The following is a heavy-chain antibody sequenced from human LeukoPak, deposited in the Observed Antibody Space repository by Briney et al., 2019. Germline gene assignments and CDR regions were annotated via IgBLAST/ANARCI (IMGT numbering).Heavy chain of an antibody. V-gene: IGHV3-74*01. CDR1: GFTFSSHW. Sequence: GGPLRLSCAASGFTFSSHWMHWVRQAPGEGLVWVSRVNGPGDWTHYADSVRGRFIISRDNAENTISLQMNHLRAEDTAVYFCAREVFEGQRQSDAFDVWGQGTMVTVSS. D-gene: IGHD6-25*01. J-gene: IGHJ3*01. CDR2: VNGPGDWT. CDR3: AREVFEGQRQSDAFDV.